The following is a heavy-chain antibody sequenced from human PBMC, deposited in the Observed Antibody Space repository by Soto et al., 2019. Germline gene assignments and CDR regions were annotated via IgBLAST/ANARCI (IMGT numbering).Heavy chain of an antibody. CDR3: ARHLTYYDFWSGYYWPSGYYYGMDV. CDR1: GGSIISSSYY. V-gene: IGHV4-39*01. J-gene: IGHJ6*02. CDR2: IYYSGST. D-gene: IGHD3-3*01. Sequence: TSETLSLTCTVSGGSIISSSYYWGWIRQPPGKGLEWIGSIYYSGSTYYNPSLKSRVTISVDTSKNQFSLKLSSVTAADTAVYYCARHLTYYDFWSGYYWPSGYYYGMDVWGQGTTVTVSS.